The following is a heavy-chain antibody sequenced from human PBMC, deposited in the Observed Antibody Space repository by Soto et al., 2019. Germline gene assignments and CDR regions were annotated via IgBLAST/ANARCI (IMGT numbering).Heavy chain of an antibody. CDR3: ATHSGWRPPFDY. Sequence: ASVKVSCKASGYTFTGYYMHWVRQAPGQGLEWMGWINPNSGGTNYAQKFQGRVTMTRDTSISTAYMELSRLRSDDTAVYYCATHSGWRPPFDYWGQGTLVTVSS. V-gene: IGHV1-2*02. J-gene: IGHJ4*02. D-gene: IGHD6-19*01. CDR2: INPNSGGT. CDR1: GYTFTGYY.